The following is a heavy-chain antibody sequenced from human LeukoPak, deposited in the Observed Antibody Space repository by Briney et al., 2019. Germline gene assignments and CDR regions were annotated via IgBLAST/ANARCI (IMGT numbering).Heavy chain of an antibody. J-gene: IGHJ4*02. V-gene: IGHV1-8*01. CDR3: AREDSYGSSFDY. D-gene: IGHD5-18*01. CDR1: GYTFTSYD. Sequence: GASVKVSCKASGYTFTSYDINWVRQATGQGLEWMGWMNPNSGNTGYAQKFQGRVTMTRNTSISTAYMELSSLRSDDTAVYYCAREDSYGSSFDYWGQGTLVTVSS. CDR2: MNPNSGNT.